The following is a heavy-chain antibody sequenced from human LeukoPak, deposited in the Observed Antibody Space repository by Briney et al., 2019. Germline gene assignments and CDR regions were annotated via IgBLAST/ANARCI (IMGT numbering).Heavy chain of an antibody. V-gene: IGHV3-30*01. CDR3: ASLSTLGAFDI. Sequence: PGRSLRLSCAASGFTFSSYAMHWVRQAPGKGLEWVAVISYDGSNKYYADSVKGRFTISRDNSKNTLYLQMNSLRAEDTAVYYCASLSTLGAFDIWGQGTMVTVSS. J-gene: IGHJ3*02. CDR1: GFTFSSYA. D-gene: IGHD3-10*01. CDR2: ISYDGSNK.